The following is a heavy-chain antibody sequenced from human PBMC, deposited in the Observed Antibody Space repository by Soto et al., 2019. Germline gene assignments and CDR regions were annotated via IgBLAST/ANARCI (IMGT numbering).Heavy chain of an antibody. Sequence: GGALRLSGAASGFTFSDRYMDWVRQAPGKGLEWVGRTKNKANSYTTEYAASVKGRFTISRDDSRNSVYLQMNSLKTDDTAVYYCTIEGAYPGPDFDYWGKGTLVTVSS. CDR3: TIEGAYPGPDFDY. CDR2: TKNKANSYTT. V-gene: IGHV3-72*01. D-gene: IGHD3-16*01. J-gene: IGHJ4*02. CDR1: GFTFSDRY.